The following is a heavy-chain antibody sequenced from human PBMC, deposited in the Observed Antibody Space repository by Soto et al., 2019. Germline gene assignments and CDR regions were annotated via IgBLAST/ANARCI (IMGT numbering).Heavy chain of an antibody. CDR2: IMPVFRTP. CDR3: ARNNDRPQLGGNYYYILDV. Sequence: QVQLEQSGAEVKKPGSSVKVSCKASGGTFRTAAVSWVRQAPGQGLEWMGGIMPVFRTPDYAKKFHGRVTITADESTSTSYMELSGLRSDDTAVYYCARNNDRPQLGGNYYYILDVWGQGTTITVSS. J-gene: IGHJ6*02. D-gene: IGHD2-8*01. V-gene: IGHV1-69*12. CDR1: GGTFRTAA.